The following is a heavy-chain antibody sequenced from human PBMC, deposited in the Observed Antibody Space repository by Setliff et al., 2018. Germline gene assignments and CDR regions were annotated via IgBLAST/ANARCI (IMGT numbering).Heavy chain of an antibody. CDR2: ISWNSGIV. CDR3: AKGYCSSTSCYVDY. J-gene: IGHJ4*02. V-gene: IGHV3-9*03. D-gene: IGHD2-2*01. CDR1: GFTFGNYA. Sequence: PGGSLRLSCAASGFTFGNYAMHWVRQVPGKGLEWVSGISWNSGIVAYADSVKGRFTISRDNAKNSLYLQMNSLRAEDMALYYCAKGYCSSTSCYVDYWGQGTLVTVSS.